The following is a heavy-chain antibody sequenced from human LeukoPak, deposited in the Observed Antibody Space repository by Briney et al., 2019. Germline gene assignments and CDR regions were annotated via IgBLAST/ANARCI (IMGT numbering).Heavy chain of an antibody. CDR3: ARGSGYPFSYFDY. CDR1: GFTVSSNY. CDR2: IYSGGST. J-gene: IGHJ4*02. D-gene: IGHD3-22*01. V-gene: IGHV3-53*01. Sequence: GGSLRLSCAASGFTVSSNYMSWVRQAPGKGLEWVSVIYSGGSTYYADSVKGRFTTSRDNSKNTLYLQMNSLRAEDTAVYYCARGSGYPFSYFDYWGQGTLVTVSS.